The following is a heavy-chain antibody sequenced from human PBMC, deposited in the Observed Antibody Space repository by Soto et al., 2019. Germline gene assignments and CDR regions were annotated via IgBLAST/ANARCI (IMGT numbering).Heavy chain of an antibody. CDR2: LFYGGTT. V-gene: IGHV4-39*01. CDR3: ARHRGPAPVY. J-gene: IGHJ4*02. D-gene: IGHD3-10*01. CDR1: GGSISGYY. Sequence: PXETLSLPCTVSGGSISGYYWTWIRQPPGKGLEWVGSLFYGGTTDYNPSLKSRLTMSLDTSKNHFYLKLRSVTAADTAVYYCARHRGPAPVYWGQGTLVTVSS.